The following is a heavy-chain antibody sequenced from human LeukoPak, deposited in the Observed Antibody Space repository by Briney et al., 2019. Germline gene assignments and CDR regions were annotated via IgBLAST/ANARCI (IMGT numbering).Heavy chain of an antibody. D-gene: IGHD3-22*01. CDR3: ARSKRDDSSGYYPYN. CDR1: GGSISSYY. CDR2: IYYSGST. Sequence: SETLSLTCTVSGGSISSYYWSWIRQPPGKGLEWIGYIYYSGSTNYNPSLKSRVTMSVDTSKNQFSLKLSSVTAADTAVYYCARSKRDDSSGYYPYNWGQGTLVTVSS. J-gene: IGHJ4*02. V-gene: IGHV4-59*12.